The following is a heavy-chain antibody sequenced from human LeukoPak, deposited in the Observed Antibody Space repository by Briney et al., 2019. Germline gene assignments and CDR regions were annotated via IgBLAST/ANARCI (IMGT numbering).Heavy chain of an antibody. CDR1: GFTFSSYE. Sequence: GGSLRLSCAASGFTFSSYEMNWVRQAPGKGLEWVSYISSSGSTIYYADSVKGRFTISRDNAKNSLYLQMNSLRAEDTAVYYCARRMRGSYFNFDYWGQGTLVTVSS. D-gene: IGHD1-26*01. CDR2: ISSSGSTI. V-gene: IGHV3-48*03. CDR3: ARRMRGSYFNFDY. J-gene: IGHJ4*02.